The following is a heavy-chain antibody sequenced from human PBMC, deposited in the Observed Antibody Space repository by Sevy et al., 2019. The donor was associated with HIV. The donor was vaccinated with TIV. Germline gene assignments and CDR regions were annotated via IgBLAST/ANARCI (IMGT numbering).Heavy chain of an antibody. CDR2: ISGSGAGT. CDR1: GFTFSSYA. J-gene: IGHJ4*02. CDR3: AKESPASYYYGSGTYPEG. V-gene: IGHV3-23*01. Sequence: GGSLRLSCAASGFTFSSYAMSWVRQAPGRGLEWVSGISGSGAGTYNADSVKGRFTISRDNSKNTLYLQMNSLRAEDTAVYYCAKESPASYYYGSGTYPEGWGQGTLVTVSS. D-gene: IGHD3-10*01.